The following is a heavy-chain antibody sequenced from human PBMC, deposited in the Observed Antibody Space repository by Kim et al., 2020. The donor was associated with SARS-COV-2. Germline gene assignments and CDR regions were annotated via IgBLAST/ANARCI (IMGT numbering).Heavy chain of an antibody. CDR2: INNSGST. CDR1: GGSFSGYY. Sequence: SETLSLTCAVYGGSFSGYYWNWIRQPPGKGLEWIGEINNSGSTNYNPSLKSRVTISVDTSKNQFSLKLSSVTAADTAVYYCARGRYSSSWYGLHNWFDPWGQGTLVTVSS. J-gene: IGHJ5*02. D-gene: IGHD6-13*01. CDR3: ARGRYSSSWYGLHNWFDP. V-gene: IGHV4-34*01.